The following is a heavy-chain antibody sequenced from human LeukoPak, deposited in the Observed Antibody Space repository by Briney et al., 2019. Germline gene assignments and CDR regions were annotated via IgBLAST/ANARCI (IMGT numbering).Heavy chain of an antibody. D-gene: IGHD3-22*01. J-gene: IGHJ5*02. V-gene: IGHV4-4*07. CDR2: IYTSGST. CDR1: GGSISSYY. Sequence: SETLSLTCTVSGGSISSYYWSWIRQPAGKGLEWIGRIYTSGSTNYNPSLKSRVTTSVDTSKNQFSLKLSSVTAADTAVYYCAREETYYYDSSGYWANWFDPWGQGTLVTVSS. CDR3: AREETYYYDSSGYWANWFDP.